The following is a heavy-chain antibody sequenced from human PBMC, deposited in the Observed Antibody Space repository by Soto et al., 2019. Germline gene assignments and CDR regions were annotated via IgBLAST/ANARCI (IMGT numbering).Heavy chain of an antibody. CDR3: ARMIGFRHFEWSLSASYYHYGMDV. D-gene: IGHD3-9*01. V-gene: IGHV2-26*01. J-gene: IGHJ6*02. CDR2: IFSNDEK. CDR1: GFSLSNARMG. Sequence: QVTLKESGPVLVKPTETLTLTCTVSGFSLSNARMGVSWIRQPPGKALDWLAHIFSNDEKSYSTSLKTRLTISKDTSKSQVDLTMTNIDPVDTATYYCARMIGFRHFEWSLSASYYHYGMDVWGQGTTVTVSS.